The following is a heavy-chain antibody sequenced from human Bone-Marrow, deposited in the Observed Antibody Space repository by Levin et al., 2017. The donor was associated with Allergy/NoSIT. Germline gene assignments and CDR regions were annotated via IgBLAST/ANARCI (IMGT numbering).Heavy chain of an antibody. CDR3: AGPDDSSGYYYGY. D-gene: IGHD3-22*01. J-gene: IGHJ4*02. V-gene: IGHV3-11*01. CDR2: ISSSGSTI. CDR1: GFTFSDYY. Sequence: GESLKISCAASGFTFSDYYMSWIRQAPGKGLEWVSYISSSGSTIYYADSVKGRFTISRDNAKNSLYLQMNSLRAEDTAVYYCAGPDDSSGYYYGYWGQGTLVTVSS.